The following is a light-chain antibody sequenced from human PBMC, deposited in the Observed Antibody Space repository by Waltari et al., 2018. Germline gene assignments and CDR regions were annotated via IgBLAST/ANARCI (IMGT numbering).Light chain of an antibody. CDR1: SSDIGTYNY. V-gene: IGLV2-23*02. CDR3: CSYAGSSSLV. CDR2: DLT. J-gene: IGLJ2*01. Sequence: SAPTQPSSVSGSPGQSITISCTGTSSDIGTYNYVSWYQQYPGKAPKLMIYDLTKRPSGVSDRFSGSKSGNTASLTISGLQAEDEADYYCCSYAGSSSLVFGGGTKLTVL.